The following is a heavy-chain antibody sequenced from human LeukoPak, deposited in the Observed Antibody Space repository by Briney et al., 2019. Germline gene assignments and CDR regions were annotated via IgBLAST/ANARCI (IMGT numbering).Heavy chain of an antibody. CDR3: TRTEYGDYVHY. CDR1: GYTFTSYY. D-gene: IGHD4-17*01. Sequence: ASVKVSCTASGYTFTSYYMHWVRQAPGQGLEWMGIINPSGGSTSYAQKFQGRVTMTRDMSTSTVYMELSSLRSEDTAVYYCTRTEYGDYVHYWGQGTLVTVSS. V-gene: IGHV1-46*01. J-gene: IGHJ4*02. CDR2: INPSGGST.